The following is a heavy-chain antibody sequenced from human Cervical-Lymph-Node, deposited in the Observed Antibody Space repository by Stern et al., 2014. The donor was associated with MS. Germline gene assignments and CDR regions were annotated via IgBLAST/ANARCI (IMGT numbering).Heavy chain of an antibody. J-gene: IGHJ3*01. Sequence: QMQLVQSGPGLVKPSQTLSLTCTVSGASIDSSGYYWSWVRQLPGKSLEWIGYISYTGNTYYNPSLRSRVSISRDTSKNQFSLNVSSVTDADTALYYCARDVNDGLHLWGQGTLVAVSS. CDR3: ARDVNDGLHL. CDR1: GASIDSSGYY. CDR2: ISYTGNT. V-gene: IGHV4-31*03.